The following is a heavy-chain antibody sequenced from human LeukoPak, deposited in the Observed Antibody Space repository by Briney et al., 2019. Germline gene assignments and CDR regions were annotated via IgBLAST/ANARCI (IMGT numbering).Heavy chain of an antibody. J-gene: IGHJ4*02. V-gene: IGHV1-46*02. CDR1: GDNYNSYN. CDR3: ASQWGREPYFDD. D-gene: IGHD2-8*01. CDR2: INPSGGGT. Sequence: ASVKVSCKASGDNYNSYNFHWVRQAPGQGLEWMGVINPSGGGTTYAQKFQGTLTMTRGTSTRLVYMELSSLTSEDTAVYYCASQWGREPYFDDWGQGTLVTVSP.